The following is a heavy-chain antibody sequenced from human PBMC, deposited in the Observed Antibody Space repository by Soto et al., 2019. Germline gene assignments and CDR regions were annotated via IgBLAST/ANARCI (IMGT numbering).Heavy chain of an antibody. J-gene: IGHJ6*02. CDR2: IWYDGSNK. CDR3: ARVLSAVAVAGDYYYGMDV. Sequence: GGSLRLSCAASGFTFSSYGMHWVRQAPGKGLEWEAVIWYDGSNKYYADSVKGRFTISRDNSKNTLYLQMNSLRAEGTAVYYCARVLSAVAVAGDYYYGMDVWGQGTTVTSP. CDR1: GFTFSSYG. V-gene: IGHV3-33*01. D-gene: IGHD6-19*01.